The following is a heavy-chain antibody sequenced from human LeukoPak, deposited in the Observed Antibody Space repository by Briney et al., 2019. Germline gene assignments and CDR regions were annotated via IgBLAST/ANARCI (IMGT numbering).Heavy chain of an antibody. Sequence: ASVKVSCKASGYTFTSYAMNWVRQAPGQGLEWMGWINTNTGNPTYAQGFTGRFVFSLDTSVSTAYLQISSLKAEDTAVYYCARDFGQQLVRRNWFDPWGQGTLVTVSS. V-gene: IGHV7-4-1*02. D-gene: IGHD6-13*01. CDR3: ARDFGQQLVRRNWFDP. CDR2: INTNTGNP. CDR1: GYTFTSYA. J-gene: IGHJ5*02.